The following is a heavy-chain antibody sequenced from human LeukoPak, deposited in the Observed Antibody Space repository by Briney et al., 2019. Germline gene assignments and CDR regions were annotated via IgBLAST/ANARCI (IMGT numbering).Heavy chain of an antibody. CDR3: ARVPNYYDSSEGGGY. CDR1: GGSISSYY. J-gene: IGHJ4*02. V-gene: IGHV4-59*01. D-gene: IGHD3-22*01. CDR2: IYYSGST. Sequence: PSETLSLTCTVSGGSISSYYWSWIRQPPGKGLEWIGYIYYSGSTNYNPSLKSRVTISVDTSKNQFSLKLSSVTAADTAVYYCARVPNYYDSSEGGGYWGQGTLVTVSS.